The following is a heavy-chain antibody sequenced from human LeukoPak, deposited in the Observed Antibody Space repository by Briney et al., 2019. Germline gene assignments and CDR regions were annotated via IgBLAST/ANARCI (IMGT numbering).Heavy chain of an antibody. D-gene: IGHD3-16*01. Sequence: SETLPLTCAVYGGSFSGYYWSWIRQPPGKGLEWIGEINHSGSTNYNPSLKSRVTISVDTSKNQFSLKLSSVTAADTAVYYCARMIMITFGGYDYWGQGTLVTVSS. CDR3: ARMIMITFGGYDY. V-gene: IGHV4-34*01. J-gene: IGHJ4*02. CDR1: GGSFSGYY. CDR2: INHSGST.